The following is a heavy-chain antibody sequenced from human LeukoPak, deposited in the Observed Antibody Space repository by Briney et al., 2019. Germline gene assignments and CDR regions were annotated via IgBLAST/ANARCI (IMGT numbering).Heavy chain of an antibody. Sequence: GGSLRLSCAASGFTFSSYATSWVRQAPGKGLEWVSAISGSGGSTYYADSVKGRFTISRDNSKNTLYLQMNSLRAEDTAVYYCAKVEQWLVLRGRYFDYWGQGTLVTVSS. CDR2: ISGSGGST. J-gene: IGHJ4*02. V-gene: IGHV3-23*01. CDR3: AKVEQWLVLRGRYFDY. CDR1: GFTFSSYA. D-gene: IGHD6-19*01.